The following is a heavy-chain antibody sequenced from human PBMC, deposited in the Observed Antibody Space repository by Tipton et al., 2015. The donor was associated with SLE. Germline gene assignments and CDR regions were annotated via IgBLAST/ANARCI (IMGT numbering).Heavy chain of an antibody. CDR3: ARAERGAYDISTGYLASNWFDP. V-gene: IGHV4-39*07. Sequence: TLSLTCTVSGGSISSSSFYWGWIRQPPGKGLEWIGSIYYSGSTNYNPSLKSRVTISVDTSKNQFSLKLTSVAAADTAVYYCARAERGAYDISTGYLASNWFDPWGQGTLVTVSS. CDR1: GGSISSSSFY. CDR2: IYYSGST. J-gene: IGHJ5*02. D-gene: IGHD3-9*01.